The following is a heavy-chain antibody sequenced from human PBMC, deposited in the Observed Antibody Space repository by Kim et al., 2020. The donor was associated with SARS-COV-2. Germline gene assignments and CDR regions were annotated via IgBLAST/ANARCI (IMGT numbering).Heavy chain of an antibody. Sequence: KGRFTISRDNAKNSLYLQMNSLRAEDTAVYYCARDHLPNRAYYYYGMDVWGQGTTVTVSS. CDR3: ARDHLPNRAYYYYGMDV. V-gene: IGHV3-11*06. J-gene: IGHJ6*02.